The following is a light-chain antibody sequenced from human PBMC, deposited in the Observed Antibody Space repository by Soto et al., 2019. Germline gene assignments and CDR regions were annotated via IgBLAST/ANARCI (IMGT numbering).Light chain of an antibody. V-gene: IGKV3-15*01. CDR1: QNVTRN. Sequence: EIVMTQSASTLSASPGERATLSCRASQNVTRNLAWYQVKPVQAPRLLIYGASARATGIPARFSGGGSGTEFTLNISSLQSQDFAVYYCQQYSSWPPWTFGQGTKVDIK. CDR2: GAS. CDR3: QQYSSWPPWT. J-gene: IGKJ1*01.